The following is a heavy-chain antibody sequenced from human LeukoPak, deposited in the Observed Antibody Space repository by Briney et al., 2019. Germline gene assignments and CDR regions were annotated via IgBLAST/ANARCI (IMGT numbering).Heavy chain of an antibody. CDR1: GGSFSGYY. CDR2: INHSGST. Sequence: SETLSLTCAVYGGSFSGYYWSWIRQPPGKGLEWIGEINHSGSTDYNPSLKSRVTISVDTSKNQFSLKLSSVTAADTAVYYCARGRLSTSCYHYWGQGTLVTVSS. D-gene: IGHD2-2*01. V-gene: IGHV4-34*01. CDR3: ARGRLSTSCYHY. J-gene: IGHJ4*02.